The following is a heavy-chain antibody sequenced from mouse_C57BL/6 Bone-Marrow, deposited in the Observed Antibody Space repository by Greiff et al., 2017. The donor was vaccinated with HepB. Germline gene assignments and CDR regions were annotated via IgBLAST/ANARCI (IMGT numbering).Heavy chain of an antibody. CDR1: GYTFTSYW. D-gene: IGHD1-1*01. V-gene: IGHV1-53*01. Sequence: VQLQQPGTELVKPGASVKLSCKASGYTFTSYWMHWVKQRPGQGLEWIGKIGPGSGSTYYNEKFKGKATLTADKSSSTAYMQLSSLTSEDSAVYFCARCRITTVVVPFDYWGQGTTLTVSS. J-gene: IGHJ2*01. CDR3: ARCRITTVVVPFDY. CDR2: IGPGSGST.